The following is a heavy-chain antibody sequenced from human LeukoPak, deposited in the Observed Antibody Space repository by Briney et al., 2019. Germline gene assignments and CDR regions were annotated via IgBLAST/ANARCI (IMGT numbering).Heavy chain of an antibody. CDR1: GGSFSGYY. D-gene: IGHD5-18*01. CDR3: ARDSDTAMGTFDY. Sequence: TPSETLSLTCAVYGGSFSGYYWSWIRQSPGKGLEWIGYIYYSGSTNYNPSLKSRVTISVDTSKNQFSLKLSSVTAADTAVYYCARDSDTAMGTFDYWGQGTLVTVSS. CDR2: IYYSGST. V-gene: IGHV4-59*01. J-gene: IGHJ4*02.